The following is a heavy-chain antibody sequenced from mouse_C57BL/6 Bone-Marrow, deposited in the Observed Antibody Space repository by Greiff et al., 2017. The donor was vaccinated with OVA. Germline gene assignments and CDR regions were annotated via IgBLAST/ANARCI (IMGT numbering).Heavy chain of an antibody. D-gene: IGHD2-4*01. J-gene: IGHJ3*01. Sequence: LQQPGAELVRPGSSVKLSCKASGYTFTSYWMDWVKQRPGQGLEWIGNIYPSDSETHYNQKFKDKATLTVDKSSSTAYMQLSSLTSEDSAVYYCAREVYDYGGFAYWGQGTLVTVSA. CDR1: GYTFTSYW. CDR3: AREVYDYGGFAY. V-gene: IGHV1-61*01. CDR2: IYPSDSET.